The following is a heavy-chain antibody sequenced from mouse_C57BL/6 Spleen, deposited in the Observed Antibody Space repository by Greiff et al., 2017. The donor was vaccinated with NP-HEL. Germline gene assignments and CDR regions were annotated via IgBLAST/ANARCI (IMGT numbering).Heavy chain of an antibody. CDR1: GFNIKDYY. Sequence: EVQLQQSGAELVRPGASVKLSCTASGFNIKDYYMHWVKQRPEQGLEWIGRLDPEDGDTEYAPKFQGKATMTADTSSNTAYLQLSSLTSEDTAVYYCTTNATLYYYGSSWFAYWGQGTLVTVSA. J-gene: IGHJ3*01. CDR2: LDPEDGDT. V-gene: IGHV14-1*01. CDR3: TTNATLYYYGSSWFAY. D-gene: IGHD1-1*01.